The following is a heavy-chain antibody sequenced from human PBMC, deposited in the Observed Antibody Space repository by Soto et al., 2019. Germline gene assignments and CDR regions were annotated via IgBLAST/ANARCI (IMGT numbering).Heavy chain of an antibody. CDR2: IYPDDSDT. CDR3: ARIIAVAGADAFDI. V-gene: IGHV5-51*01. J-gene: IGHJ3*02. D-gene: IGHD6-19*01. Sequence: GESLKISCKGSGYTFTTYWIAWVRQMPGKGLEWMGIIYPDDSDTRYGPSFQGQVTISADKSNSTAYLQWSSLQASDTAMYYCARIIAVAGADAFDIWGPGTMVTVSS. CDR1: GYTFTTYW.